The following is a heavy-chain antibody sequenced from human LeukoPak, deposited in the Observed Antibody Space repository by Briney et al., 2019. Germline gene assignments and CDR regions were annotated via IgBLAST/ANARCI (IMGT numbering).Heavy chain of an antibody. CDR2: IYYSGST. V-gene: IGHV4-31*03. D-gene: IGHD3-3*01. CDR1: GGSISSGGYY. J-gene: IGHJ4*02. CDR3: ARGDYDFWSGYYGGYFDY. Sequence: SETLSLTCTVSGGSISSGGYYWSWIRQHPGKGLEWIGYIYYSGSTYYNPSLKSRVTISVDTSKNQFSLQLNSVTPEDTAVYYCARGDYDFWSGYYGGYFDYWGQGTLVTVSS.